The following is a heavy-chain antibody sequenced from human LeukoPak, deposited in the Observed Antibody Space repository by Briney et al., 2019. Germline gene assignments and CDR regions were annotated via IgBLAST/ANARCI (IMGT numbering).Heavy chain of an antibody. CDR1: GGSISSYY. V-gene: IGHV4-59*12. CDR2: IYYSGST. J-gene: IGHJ6*03. CDR3: ARGDYYYYYMDV. Sequence: SETLSLTCTVSGGSISSYYWSWIRQPPGKGLEWIGYIYYSGSTNYNPSLKSRVTISVDTSKNQFSLKLSSVTAADTAVYYCARGDYYYYYMDVWGKGTTVTVSS.